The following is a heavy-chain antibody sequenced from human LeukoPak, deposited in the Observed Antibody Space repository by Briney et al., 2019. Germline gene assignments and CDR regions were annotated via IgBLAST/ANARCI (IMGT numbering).Heavy chain of an antibody. V-gene: IGHV1-46*01. CDR3: ARDLSSSWHSGYYFDY. J-gene: IGHJ4*02. Sequence: ASVKVSCKASGYTFTSYYMHWVRQAPGQGLEWMGIINPSGGSTSYAQKFQGRVTMTRDTSTSTVYMELSSLRSEDTAVYYCARDLSSSWHSGYYFDYWGQGTLVTVSS. CDR2: INPSGGST. D-gene: IGHD6-13*01. CDR1: GYTFTSYY.